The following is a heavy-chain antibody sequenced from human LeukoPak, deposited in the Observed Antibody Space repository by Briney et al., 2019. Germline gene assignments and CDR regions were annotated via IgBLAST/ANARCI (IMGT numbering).Heavy chain of an antibody. CDR2: ISGSGGSA. J-gene: IGHJ4*02. Sequence: PGGALTLSCAACGLTFSSYAMSWVRQAPGKGLEWVSAISGSGGSAYYADSVKRRFTISRDNSKNTLYLQMNSLRAEDTAVYYCARDDLLDYWGQGTLVTVSS. CDR3: ARDDLLDY. CDR1: GLTFSSYA. V-gene: IGHV3-23*01.